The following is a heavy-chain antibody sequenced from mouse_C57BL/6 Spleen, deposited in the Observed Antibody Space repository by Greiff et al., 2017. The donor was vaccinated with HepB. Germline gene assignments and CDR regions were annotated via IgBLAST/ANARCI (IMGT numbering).Heavy chain of an antibody. CDR1: GFTFSDYG. D-gene: IGHD2-2*01. CDR2: ISRGSSTI. Sequence: EVQRVESGGGLVKPGGSLKLSCAASGFTFSDYGMHWVRQAPEKGLEWVAYISRGSSTIYYADTVKGRFTISRDNAKNTLFLQMTSLRSEDTAMYYCAKLGYPFDYWGQGTTLTVSS. J-gene: IGHJ2*01. CDR3: AKLGYPFDY. V-gene: IGHV5-17*01.